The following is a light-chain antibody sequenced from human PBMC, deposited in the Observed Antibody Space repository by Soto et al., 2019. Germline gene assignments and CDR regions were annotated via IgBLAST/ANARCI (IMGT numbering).Light chain of an antibody. CDR3: SSYTSSSTLV. CDR1: SSDVGGYNY. V-gene: IGLV2-14*01. Sequence: QSVLTRPASVSGSPGQSITISCTGTSSDVGGYNYVSWYQQHPGKAPKLTIYDVSNRPSGVSNRFSGSKSGNTASLTISGLQAEDEADYYCSSYTSSSTLVFGGGTKLTVL. J-gene: IGLJ2*01. CDR2: DVS.